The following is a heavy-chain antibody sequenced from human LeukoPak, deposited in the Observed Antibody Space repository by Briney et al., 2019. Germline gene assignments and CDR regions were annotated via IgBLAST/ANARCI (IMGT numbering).Heavy chain of an antibody. CDR1: GGSIISNY. J-gene: IGHJ4*02. V-gene: IGHV4-4*07. CDR3: ASGPYPAAGTDHQFDY. D-gene: IGHD6-13*01. CDR2: IYGSGIT. Sequence: PETLSLTCTVSGGSIISNYWSWIRQSAGTGLEWIGRIYGSGITDYNPSLKSRVTMSLDTSRKQFSLRLTSVTAADTAVYYCASGPYPAAGTDHQFDYWGQGTLVTVSS.